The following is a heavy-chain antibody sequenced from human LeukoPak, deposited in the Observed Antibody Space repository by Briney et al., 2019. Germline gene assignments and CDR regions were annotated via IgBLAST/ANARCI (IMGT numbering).Heavy chain of an antibody. CDR2: ISSSSSYI. CDR1: GFTFSSYS. Sequence: GGSLRLSCAASGFTFSSYSMNWVRQAPGKGLEWVSSISSSSSYIYYADSVKGRFTISRDNAKNTLYLQMNSLRAEDTAVYYCVRGGGRSWNAFDIWGQGTMVTVSS. V-gene: IGHV3-21*01. D-gene: IGHD1-26*01. CDR3: VRGGGRSWNAFDI. J-gene: IGHJ3*02.